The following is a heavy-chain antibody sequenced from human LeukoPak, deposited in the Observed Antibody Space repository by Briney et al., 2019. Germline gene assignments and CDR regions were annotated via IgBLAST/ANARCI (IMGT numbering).Heavy chain of an antibody. D-gene: IGHD6-19*01. CDR3: ARGPRSYSSGWYNVY. J-gene: IGHJ4*02. CDR2: IYSSGST. CDR1: GGSMSSYY. V-gene: IGHV4-59*01. Sequence: PSETLSLTCTVSGGSMSSYYWSWIRQPPGKGLEWIGYIYSSGSTNYNPSLKSRVTISVDTSKNQFSLKLSSVTAADTAVYYCARGPRSYSSGWYNVYWGQGTLVTVSS.